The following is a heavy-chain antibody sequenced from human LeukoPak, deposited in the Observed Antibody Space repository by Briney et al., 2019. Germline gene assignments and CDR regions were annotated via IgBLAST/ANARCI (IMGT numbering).Heavy chain of an antibody. J-gene: IGHJ4*02. CDR3: ARELISGDNYYFDY. CDR2: ISAYNGNT. CDR1: GYTFNSYG. V-gene: IGHV1-18*01. D-gene: IGHD7-27*01. Sequence: ASVKVSCKASGYTFNSYGISWVRQAPGQGLEWMGWISAYNGNTNYAQKLQGRVTMTTDTSTNTAYMELRSLRSDDTAVYYCARELISGDNYYFDYWGQGALVTVSS.